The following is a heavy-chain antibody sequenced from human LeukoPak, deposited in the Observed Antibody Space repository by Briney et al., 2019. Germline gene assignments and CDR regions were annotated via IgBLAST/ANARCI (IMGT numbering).Heavy chain of an antibody. D-gene: IGHD3-10*01. CDR3: ASGSGTLFDY. Sequence: SETLSLTCTVSGGSISSSSYYWGWIRQPPGKGLEWIGSIYYSGSTSYNPSLKSRVTISVDTSKNQFSLKLSSVTAADTAVYYCASGSGTLFDYWGQGTLVTVSS. V-gene: IGHV4-39*01. CDR2: IYYSGST. CDR1: GGSISSSSYY. J-gene: IGHJ4*02.